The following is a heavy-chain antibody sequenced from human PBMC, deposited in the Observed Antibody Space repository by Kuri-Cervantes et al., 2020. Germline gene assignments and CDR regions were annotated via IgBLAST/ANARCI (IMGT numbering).Heavy chain of an antibody. CDR3: AKDGQWPIDY. D-gene: IGHD6-19*01. J-gene: IGHJ4*02. CDR1: GFTFSDYY. V-gene: IGHV3-11*04. Sequence: GESLKISCAASGFTFSDYYMSWIRQAPGKGLEWISYISNSGTTIYYAADSVKGRFTLSRDNAENSLYLQMNSLRAEDTAVYYCAKDGQWPIDYWGRGTLVTVSS. CDR2: ISNSGTTI.